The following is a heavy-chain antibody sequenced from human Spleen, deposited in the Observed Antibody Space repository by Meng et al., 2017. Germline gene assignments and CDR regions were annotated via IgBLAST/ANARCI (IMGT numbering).Heavy chain of an antibody. Sequence: QVRLQQGGAGWLKPYETPSFTCVVSDGSFSDYYWSWIRQPPGKGLEWIWEINHSGSTNYNPSLESRATISVDTSQNNLSLKLSSVTATDSAVYYCARGPTTMAHDFDYWGQGTLVTVSS. D-gene: IGHD4-11*01. CDR1: DGSFSDYY. CDR3: ARGPTTMAHDFDY. J-gene: IGHJ4*02. V-gene: IGHV4-34*01. CDR2: INHSGST.